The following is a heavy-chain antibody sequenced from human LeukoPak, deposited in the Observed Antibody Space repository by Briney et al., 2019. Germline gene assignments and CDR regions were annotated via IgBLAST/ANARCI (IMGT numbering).Heavy chain of an antibody. CDR2: ISPYNGNT. J-gene: IGHJ3*02. CDR3: ARSISMVRGAIRDSFDI. Sequence: ASVKVTCKAPGYTFTRYAMNWVRQAPGQGLEWMGWISPYNGNTNYAQNLQARVTMTTDTSTSTAYMELRSLRSDDTAVYYCARSISMVRGAIRDSFDIWGQGTMVTVSS. CDR1: GYTFTRYA. V-gene: IGHV1-18*01. D-gene: IGHD3-10*01.